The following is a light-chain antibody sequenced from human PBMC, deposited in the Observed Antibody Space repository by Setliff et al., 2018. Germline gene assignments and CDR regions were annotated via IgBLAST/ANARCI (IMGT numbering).Light chain of an antibody. Sequence: QSALTQPPSVSGAPGQSVTISCTGTSSDVGAYNSVSWYQQHPGKAPKLMIYDVSNRPSGVSNRFSGSKSGNTASLTISGLQAEDEADYYCSSYTSSSIFYVFGTGTKVTVL. V-gene: IGLV2-14*03. J-gene: IGLJ1*01. CDR3: SSYTSSSIFYV. CDR2: DVS. CDR1: SSDVGAYNS.